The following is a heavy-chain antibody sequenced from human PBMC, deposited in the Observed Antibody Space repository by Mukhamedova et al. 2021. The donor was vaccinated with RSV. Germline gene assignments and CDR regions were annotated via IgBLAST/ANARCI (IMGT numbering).Heavy chain of an antibody. V-gene: IGHV3-11*03. J-gene: IGHJ4*02. D-gene: IGHD3-16*01. CDR3: ERMGELTDFDS. Sequence: VSYITKSGANKKYVDSVRGRFAVSRDKAKKSVYLEMNSLRVEDTGIYYCERMGELTDFDSWGQGTLVAVSS. CDR2: ITKSGANK.